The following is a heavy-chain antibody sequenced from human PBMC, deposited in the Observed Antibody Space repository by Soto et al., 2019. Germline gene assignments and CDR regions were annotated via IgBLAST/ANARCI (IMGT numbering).Heavy chain of an antibody. D-gene: IGHD2-2*01. V-gene: IGHV3-23*01. J-gene: IGHJ4*02. CDR2: ISGSGGST. CDR3: HSSYIVVVPAAMAFDY. Sequence: GGSLRLSCAASGFTFSSYAMSWVRQAPGKGLEWVSAISGSGGSTYYADSVKGRFTISRDNSKNTLYLQMNSLRAEDTAVYYCHSSYIVVVPAAMAFDYWGQGTLVTVSS. CDR1: GFTFSSYA.